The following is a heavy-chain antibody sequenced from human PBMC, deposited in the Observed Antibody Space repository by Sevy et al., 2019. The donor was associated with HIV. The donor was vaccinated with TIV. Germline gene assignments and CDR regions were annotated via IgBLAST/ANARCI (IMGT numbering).Heavy chain of an antibody. Sequence: GGSLRLSCAASGFIFSAYAMHWVRQAPGKGLEWVAVISYDGRSKYYADSVKGRFTISRDNSKNTLYLQMNSLRADDTAVYYCAREHSSSWPYYYYGMDVCGQGTTVTVSS. D-gene: IGHD6-13*01. V-gene: IGHV3-30*04. CDR3: AREHSSSWPYYYYGMDV. CDR1: GFIFSAYA. J-gene: IGHJ6*02. CDR2: ISYDGRSK.